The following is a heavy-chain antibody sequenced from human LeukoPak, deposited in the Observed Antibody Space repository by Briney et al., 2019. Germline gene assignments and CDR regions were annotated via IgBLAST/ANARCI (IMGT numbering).Heavy chain of an antibody. V-gene: IGHV4-4*07. D-gene: IGHD3-22*01. CDR2: IYTSGST. CDR1: GGSISSYY. CDR3: ARGDYYYDSSGRMGDAFDI. Sequence: KPSETLSLTCTVSGGSISSYYWSWIRQPAGKGLEWIGRIYTSGSTNYNPSLKSRVTMSVDTSKNQFSLKLSSATAADTAVYYCARGDYYYDSSGRMGDAFDIWGQGTMVTVSS. J-gene: IGHJ3*02.